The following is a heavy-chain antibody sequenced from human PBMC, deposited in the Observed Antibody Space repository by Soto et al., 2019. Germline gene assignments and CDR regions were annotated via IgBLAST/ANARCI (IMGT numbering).Heavy chain of an antibody. CDR1: GGSISSSSYY. Sequence: SETLSLTCTVSGGSISSSSYYWGWIRQPPGKGLEWIGSIYYSGSTYYNPSLKSRVTISVDTSKNQFSPKLSSVTAADTAVYYCARHPDWTRGSSWFPGWFDPWGQGTLDTVSS. V-gene: IGHV4-39*01. J-gene: IGHJ5*02. D-gene: IGHD6-13*01. CDR2: IYYSGST. CDR3: ARHPDWTRGSSWFPGWFDP.